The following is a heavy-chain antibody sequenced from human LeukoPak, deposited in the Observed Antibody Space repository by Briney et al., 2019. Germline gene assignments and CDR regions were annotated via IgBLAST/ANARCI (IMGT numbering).Heavy chain of an antibody. CDR3: ATTRRSGSYFFDY. D-gene: IGHD1-26*01. CDR1: GGTFSSYT. Sequence: GASVKVSCKASGGTFSSYTISWVRQAPGQGLEWMGRIIPILGIANYAQKFQGRVTITADKSTSTAYMELSSLRSEDTAVYYCATTRRSGSYFFDYWGQGTLVTVSS. J-gene: IGHJ4*02. CDR2: IIPILGIA. V-gene: IGHV1-69*02.